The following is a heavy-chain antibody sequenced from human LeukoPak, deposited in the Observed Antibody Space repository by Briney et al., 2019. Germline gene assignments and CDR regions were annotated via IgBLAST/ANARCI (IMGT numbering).Heavy chain of an antibody. CDR2: ISGSGSTI. J-gene: IGHJ6*02. Sequence: GGSLRLSCAASGFTFSSYSMNWVRQAPGKGLEWVSYISGSGSTINYADSVKGRFTSSRDNAKNSLYLQMSSLRAEDTAVYYCASRQGDVWGQGTTVTVSS. CDR1: GFTFSSYS. CDR3: ASRQGDV. V-gene: IGHV3-48*04.